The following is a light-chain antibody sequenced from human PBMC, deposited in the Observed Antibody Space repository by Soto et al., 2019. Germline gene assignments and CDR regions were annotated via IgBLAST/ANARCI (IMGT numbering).Light chain of an antibody. CDR1: QDISDD. CDR2: GAS. CDR3: LQSHNYPRT. Sequence: AIKMTQSPSSLAASVGDRVTITCRASQDISDDVGWYQQTPGKAPKLLISGASRLQSGVPSRFSGIGSGAQFTLTITSLRPEDSAIYYCLQSHNYPRTFGQGTKVDI. V-gene: IGKV1-6*01. J-gene: IGKJ1*01.